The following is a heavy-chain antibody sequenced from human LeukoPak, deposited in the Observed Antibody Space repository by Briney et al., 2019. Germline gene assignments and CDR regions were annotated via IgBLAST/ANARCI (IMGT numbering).Heavy chain of an antibody. CDR3: ARRILGYCSSTSCRDYNWFDP. D-gene: IGHD2-2*01. J-gene: IGHJ5*02. V-gene: IGHV4-30-4*01. CDR1: GGSISSGDYY. Sequence: SETLSLTCTVSGGSISSGDYYWSWIRQPPGKGLEWIGYIYYSGSTYYNPSLKSRVTISVDTSKNQFSLKLSSVTAADTAVYYCARRILGYCSSTSCRDYNWFDPWGQGTLVTVSS. CDR2: IYYSGST.